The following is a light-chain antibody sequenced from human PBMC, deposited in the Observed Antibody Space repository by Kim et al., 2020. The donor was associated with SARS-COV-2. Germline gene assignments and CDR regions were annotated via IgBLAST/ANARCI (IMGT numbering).Light chain of an antibody. CDR2: DAS. CDR3: QQRSNWPPLT. Sequence: SPGERATLSCRASQSVSSYFAWYQQKPGQAPRLLIYDASTRATGIPARFSGSGSGTDFSLTISSLEPDDFAAYYCQQRSNWPPLTFGGGTKVDIK. V-gene: IGKV3-11*01. CDR1: QSVSSY. J-gene: IGKJ4*01.